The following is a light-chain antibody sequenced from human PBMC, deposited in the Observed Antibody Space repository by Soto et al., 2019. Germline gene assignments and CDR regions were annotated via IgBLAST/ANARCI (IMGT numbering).Light chain of an antibody. J-gene: IGKJ1*01. CDR3: QQHSHWPPWT. V-gene: IGKV3-11*01. CDR2: SAS. CDR1: QNIRTF. Sequence: EVVLTQSPATLSLSPGERATISCRASQNIRTFLDWYQQKPGQAPRLLIYSASTSATGIPARFSGSGSGTDFTLIISSRESEDFSVSYCQQHSHWPPWTFGQGTRVEI.